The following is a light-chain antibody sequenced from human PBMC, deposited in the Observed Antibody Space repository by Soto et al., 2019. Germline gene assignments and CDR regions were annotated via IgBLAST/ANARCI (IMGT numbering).Light chain of an antibody. V-gene: IGKV3-20*01. J-gene: IGKJ3*01. CDR2: RTS. Sequence: VLTQSPGILSLSPGERATLACWVSQSVSSSYIAWYQQKPGQAPRLLIYRTSSRATGIPDRFSGSGSGTDFTLTISRLEPEDFAVYYWQQFGLSPRFTFGPGTKVDV. CDR1: QSVSSSY. CDR3: QQFGLSPRFT.